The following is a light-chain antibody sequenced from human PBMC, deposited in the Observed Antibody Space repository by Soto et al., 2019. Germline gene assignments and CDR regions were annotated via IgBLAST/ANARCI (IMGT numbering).Light chain of an antibody. V-gene: IGKV3-15*01. CDR2: GAS. CDR1: QSVSSN. CDR3: QQHNNYPLRT. J-gene: IGKJ1*01. Sequence: AGQSVSSNSACYQQKPPKPPPLLLYGASTTATGIPPRFSSSGSGTAFTLTTSSLQYADDAVYYCQQHNNYPLRTFGQGTKVDI.